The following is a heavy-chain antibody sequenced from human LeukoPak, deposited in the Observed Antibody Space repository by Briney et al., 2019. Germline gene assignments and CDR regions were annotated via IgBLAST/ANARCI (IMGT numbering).Heavy chain of an antibody. Sequence: GESLKISCEGSGYRFTSYWIGWVRQMPGKGLEWMGIIYPGDSDTRYSPSFQGQVTISADKSISTAYLQWSSLKASDTAMYYCATSVVVPAAPQRQDAFDIWGQGTMVTVSS. V-gene: IGHV5-51*01. CDR1: GYRFTSYW. CDR2: IYPGDSDT. J-gene: IGHJ3*02. CDR3: ATSVVVPAAPQRQDAFDI. D-gene: IGHD2-2*01.